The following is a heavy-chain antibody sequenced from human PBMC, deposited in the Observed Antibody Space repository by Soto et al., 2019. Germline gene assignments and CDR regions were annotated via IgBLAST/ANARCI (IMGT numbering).Heavy chain of an antibody. V-gene: IGHV4-59*08. Sequence: QVQLQASGPGLVKPSETLSLTCTVSGDSISSYYWSWIRQPPGKGLEWIGYIYYNGNTNYNPSLESRVTISVDTSTMQFSLKLSFATAADTAVYDCARHKVRGSWSYFDYWGQGTLVNVSS. CDR1: GDSISSYY. J-gene: IGHJ4*02. CDR2: IYYNGNT. D-gene: IGHD3-10*01. CDR3: ARHKVRGSWSYFDY.